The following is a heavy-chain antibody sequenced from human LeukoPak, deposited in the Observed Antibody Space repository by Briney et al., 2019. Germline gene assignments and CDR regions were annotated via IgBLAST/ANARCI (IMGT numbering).Heavy chain of an antibody. Sequence: ASVMVSCKASGYTFTDYHIHWVLQAPGRGLEWMGRLDPVDGERIFAKKFQGRLSITADTSTDTVYMELSSLTSEDTAVYYCATPRAGYWGQGTLVTVSS. CDR2: LDPVDGER. CDR1: GYTFTDYH. CDR3: ATPRAGY. J-gene: IGHJ4*02. V-gene: IGHV1-69-2*01.